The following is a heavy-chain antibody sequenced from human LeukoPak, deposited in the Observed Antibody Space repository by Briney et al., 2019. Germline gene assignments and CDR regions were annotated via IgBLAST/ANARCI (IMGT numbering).Heavy chain of an antibody. J-gene: IGHJ4*02. Sequence: GGSLRLSCAASGFTFSSYEMNWVRQAPGKGLEWVSYISSSGTTIYYADSVKGRFTISRDNAKNSLYLRMNSLRAEDTAVYYCAREVGPLDYWGQGTLVTVSS. CDR2: ISSSGTTI. V-gene: IGHV3-48*03. CDR3: AREVGPLDY. CDR1: GFTFSSYE. D-gene: IGHD2-15*01.